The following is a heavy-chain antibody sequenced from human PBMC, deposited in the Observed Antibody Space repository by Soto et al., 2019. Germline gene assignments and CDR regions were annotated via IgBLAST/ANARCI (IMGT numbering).Heavy chain of an antibody. CDR3: ARYRMGPPDNTYFDD. CDR1: GFTFNSYW. D-gene: IGHD1-20*01. CDR2: INQNGGEK. V-gene: IGHV3-7*01. Sequence: EVQLVESGGGLVQPGGSLTLSCADSGFTFNSYWMNWVRQAPGKGLEWVANINQNGGEKYYVDSVKGRSTISRDNARNSLDLQRHSPRVDDTAVYDCARYRMGPPDNTYFDDWGQGPLVAVSS. J-gene: IGHJ4*02.